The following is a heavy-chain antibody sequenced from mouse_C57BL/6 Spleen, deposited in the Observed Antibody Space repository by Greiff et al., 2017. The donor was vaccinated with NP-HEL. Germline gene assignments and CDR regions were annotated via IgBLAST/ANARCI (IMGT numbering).Heavy chain of an antibody. Sequence: EVQRVESEGGLVQPGRSMKLSCTASGFTFSDYYMACVRQVPEKGLEWVANINYDGSSTYYLDSLKSRFIISRDNAKNILYLQMSSLKSEDTATYYWARDDDYDGVFAYWGQGTLVTVSA. V-gene: IGHV5-16*01. CDR2: INYDGSST. CDR3: ARDDDYDGVFAY. CDR1: GFTFSDYY. D-gene: IGHD2-4*01. J-gene: IGHJ3*01.